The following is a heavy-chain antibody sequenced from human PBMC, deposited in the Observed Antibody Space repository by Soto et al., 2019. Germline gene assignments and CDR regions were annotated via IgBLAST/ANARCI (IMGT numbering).Heavy chain of an antibody. V-gene: IGHV3-30*03. D-gene: IGHD2-21*02. J-gene: IGHJ5*02. Sequence: VHLVESGGGVVQPGGSLRLSCAASGFTFGVYNMQWVRQAPGKGPECVAVISYDGSDGYYADSVRGRFTISRDNSNNMLYLEMNSLRPEDTAVYYCATGHRGLTGTTVVVTVPGWFDPWGQGALVTVSS. CDR2: ISYDGSDG. CDR3: ATGHRGLTGTTVVVTVPGWFDP. CDR1: GFTFGVYN.